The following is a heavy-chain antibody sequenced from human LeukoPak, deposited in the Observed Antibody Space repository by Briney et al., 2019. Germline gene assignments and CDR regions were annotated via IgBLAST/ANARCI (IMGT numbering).Heavy chain of an antibody. CDR2: IDWDDDK. CDR3: ARLISSSSHYYYYMDV. Sequence: SGPALVKPTQTLTLTCTFSGFSLSTSGMCVSWIRQPPGKALEWLARIDWDDDKYYSTSLKTRLTISKDTSKNQVVLTMTNMDPVDTATYYCARLISSSSHYYYYMDVWGKGTTVTMSS. J-gene: IGHJ6*03. CDR1: GFSLSTSGMC. V-gene: IGHV2-70*11. D-gene: IGHD6-6*01.